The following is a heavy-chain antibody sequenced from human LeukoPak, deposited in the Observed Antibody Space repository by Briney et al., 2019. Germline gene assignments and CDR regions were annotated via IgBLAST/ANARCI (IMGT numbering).Heavy chain of an antibody. Sequence: VASVKVSCKASGYTFTGYYMHWVRQAPGQGLEWMGWINPNSGGTNYAQKFQGRVTMTRDMSTSTVYMELSSLRSEDTAVYYCARPGLRGAARLFDYWGQGTLVTVSS. CDR2: INPNSGGT. J-gene: IGHJ4*02. D-gene: IGHD6-6*01. CDR3: ARPGLRGAARLFDY. CDR1: GYTFTGYY. V-gene: IGHV1-2*02.